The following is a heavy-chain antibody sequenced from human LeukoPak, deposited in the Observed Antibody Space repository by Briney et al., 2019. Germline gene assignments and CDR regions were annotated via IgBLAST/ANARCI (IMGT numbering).Heavy chain of an antibody. CDR2: IYYSGST. CDR3: GGVELFGELSPFYF. D-gene: IGHD3-10*02. V-gene: IGHV4-61*01. J-gene: IGHJ3*01. CDR1: GGSVSSGTYY. Sequence: PSETLSLTCTVSGGSVSSGTYYWSWIRQPPGEGLEWIGYIYYSGSTNYNPSLKSRVTISVDTSKNQFSLKLSSLTAADTAVYYRGGVELFGELSPFYFWGQGA.